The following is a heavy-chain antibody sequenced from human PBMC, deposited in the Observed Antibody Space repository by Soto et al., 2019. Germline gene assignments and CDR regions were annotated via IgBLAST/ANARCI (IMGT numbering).Heavy chain of an antibody. J-gene: IGHJ6*02. CDR2: INSDGSST. CDR1: GFTFSSYW. Sequence: EVQLVESGGGLVQPGGSLRLSCAASGFTFSSYWMHWVRQAPGKGLVWVSRINSDGSSTSYADSVKGRFTISRDNAKNTVYLKMNSLRAEETGVYYCERDIVVVPAAYGMDVGGQGTTVTVSS. D-gene: IGHD2-2*01. V-gene: IGHV3-74*01. CDR3: ERDIVVVPAAYGMDV.